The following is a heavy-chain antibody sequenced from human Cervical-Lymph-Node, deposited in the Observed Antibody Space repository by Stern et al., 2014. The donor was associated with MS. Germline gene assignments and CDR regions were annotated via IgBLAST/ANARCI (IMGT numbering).Heavy chain of an antibody. J-gene: IGHJ6*02. Sequence: VTLKESGATLVKPTQTLTLTCTFSGFSLSTSGEGVGRNRQPPGKALEWRVVIYWNANAHYGPSLKSRLTITRDTSKNQVVLTMANMDPVNTATYFCAHTTVTSDEGYGLDVWGQGTTVTVSS. V-gene: IGHV2-5*09. CDR2: IYWNANA. CDR1: GFSLSTSGEG. CDR3: AHTTVTSDEGYGLDV. D-gene: IGHD4-17*01.